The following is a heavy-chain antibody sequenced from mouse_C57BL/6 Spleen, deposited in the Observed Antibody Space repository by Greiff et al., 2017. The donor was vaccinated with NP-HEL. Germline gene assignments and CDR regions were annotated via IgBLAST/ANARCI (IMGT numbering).Heavy chain of an antibody. Sequence: EVMLVESGGGLVQPGGSLKLSCAASGLTFSDYYMYWVRQTPEKRLEWVAYISNGGGSTYYPDTVKGRFTISRDNAKNTLYLQMSRLKSEDTAMYYCARRGRDYDAYAMDYWGQGTSVTVSS. J-gene: IGHJ4*01. CDR3: ARRGRDYDAYAMDY. CDR2: ISNGGGST. CDR1: GLTFSDYY. D-gene: IGHD2-4*01. V-gene: IGHV5-12*01.